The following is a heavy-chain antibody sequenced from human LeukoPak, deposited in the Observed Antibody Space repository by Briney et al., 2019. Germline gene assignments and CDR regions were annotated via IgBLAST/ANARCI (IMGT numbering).Heavy chain of an antibody. J-gene: IGHJ3*02. CDR1: GGSISSGDYY. Sequence: SQTLSLTCTVSGGSISSGDYYWSWIRQPPGKGLEWIGYIYYSGSTYYNPSLKSRVTISVDTSKNQFSLKLSSVTAAGTAVYYCARVNSSGWYPAFDIWGQGTMVTVSS. D-gene: IGHD6-19*01. V-gene: IGHV4-30-4*01. CDR2: IYYSGST. CDR3: ARVNSSGWYPAFDI.